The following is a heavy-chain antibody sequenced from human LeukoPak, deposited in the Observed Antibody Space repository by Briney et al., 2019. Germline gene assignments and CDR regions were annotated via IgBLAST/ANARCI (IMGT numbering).Heavy chain of an antibody. V-gene: IGHV3-33*01. CDR3: ARDQEYYYDSSGYPSDAFDI. D-gene: IGHD3-22*01. CDR1: GFTFSSYG. CDR2: IWYDGSNK. J-gene: IGHJ3*02. Sequence: GGSLRLSCAASGFTFSSYGMHWVRQAPGKGLEWVAVIWYDGSNKYYADSVKGRFTISRDNSKNTLYLQMNSLRAEDTAVYYCARDQEYYYDSSGYPSDAFDIWGQGTMVTVSS.